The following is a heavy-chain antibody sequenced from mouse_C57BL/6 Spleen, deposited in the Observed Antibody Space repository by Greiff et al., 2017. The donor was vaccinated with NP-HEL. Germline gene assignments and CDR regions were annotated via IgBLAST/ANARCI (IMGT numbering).Heavy chain of an antibody. CDR2: ISDGGSYT. CDR3: ARDMTTVVATRDYAMDY. V-gene: IGHV5-4*01. D-gene: IGHD1-1*01. CDR1: GFTFSSYA. Sequence: EVMLVESGGGLVKPGGSLKLSCAASGFTFSSYAMSWVRQTPEKRLEWVATISDGGSYTYYPDNVKGRFTISRDNAKNNLYLQMSHLKSDDTAMYYCARDMTTVVATRDYAMDYWGQGTSVTVSS. J-gene: IGHJ4*01.